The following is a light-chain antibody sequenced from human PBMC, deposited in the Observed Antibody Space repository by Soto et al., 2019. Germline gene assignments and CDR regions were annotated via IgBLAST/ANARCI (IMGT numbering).Light chain of an antibody. CDR2: GAS. CDR3: QQYGTSPTWT. CDR1: QNVANY. J-gene: IGKJ1*01. Sequence: EIVLTQSPATLSLSPGERATLSCRASQNVANYLDWYQQKPGQAPRLLIYGASTRATGIPDRFSGSGSGTDFTLTISRLEPEDFAVYYCQQYGTSPTWTFGQGTKVDIK. V-gene: IGKV3-20*01.